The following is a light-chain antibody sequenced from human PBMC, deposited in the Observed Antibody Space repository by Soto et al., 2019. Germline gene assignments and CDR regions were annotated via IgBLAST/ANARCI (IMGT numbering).Light chain of an antibody. CDR3: LTANNLRA. Sequence: QSALTQPPSASGSPGQSVTVSCTGIGGDLRDSNYVSWYQQHPGKAPKLIIYDVTKRPSGVPDLFSGSKSGNTASLTVSGLQAEDETNYFSLTANNLRAFGPGTKLTVL. V-gene: IGLV2-8*01. CDR1: GGDLRDSNY. J-gene: IGLJ1*01. CDR2: DVT.